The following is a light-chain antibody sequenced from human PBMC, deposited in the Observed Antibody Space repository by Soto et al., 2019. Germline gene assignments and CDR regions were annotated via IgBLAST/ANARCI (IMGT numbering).Light chain of an antibody. CDR2: EGS. CDR3: CSYAGSSTLYV. V-gene: IGLV2-23*01. J-gene: IGLJ1*01. Sequence: QSALTQPASVSGSPGQSITISCTGTSSDVGSYNLVSWYQQHPGKAPKLMIYEGSKRPSGVSNRFSGSKSGNTASLTISGLQVEDEADYYCCSYAGSSTLYVFGTGTKLTVL. CDR1: SSDVGSYNL.